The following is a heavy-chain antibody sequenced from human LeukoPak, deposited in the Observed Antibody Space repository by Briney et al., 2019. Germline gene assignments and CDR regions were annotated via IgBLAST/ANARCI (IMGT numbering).Heavy chain of an antibody. CDR2: INRDGGGK. CDR1: GFSFSSYW. Sequence: GGSLRLSCAASGFSFSSYWMTWVRQAPGKVLEWVANINRDGGGKEHVDSVKGRFTVSRDNAHNSLYLQMDSLRAEDTAVYYCTRDPYDSIDYGAFDIWGQGTMVTVSS. D-gene: IGHD3-22*01. CDR3: TRDPYDSIDYGAFDI. V-gene: IGHV3-7*01. J-gene: IGHJ3*02.